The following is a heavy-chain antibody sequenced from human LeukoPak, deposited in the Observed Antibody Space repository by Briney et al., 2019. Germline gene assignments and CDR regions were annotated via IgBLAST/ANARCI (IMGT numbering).Heavy chain of an antibody. Sequence: PGGSLRLSCAASGFTFSSYSMNWVRQAPGKGLEWLSYISRSSETILYANSVQGRVTISRDNAKNSLYLQMNSLRAEDTAVYYCARDFLIIGDYWPYYYGMDVWGQGTTVTVSS. J-gene: IGHJ6*02. V-gene: IGHV3-48*01. CDR3: ARDFLIIGDYWPYYYGMDV. CDR1: GFTFSSYS. D-gene: IGHD4-17*01. CDR2: ISRSSETI.